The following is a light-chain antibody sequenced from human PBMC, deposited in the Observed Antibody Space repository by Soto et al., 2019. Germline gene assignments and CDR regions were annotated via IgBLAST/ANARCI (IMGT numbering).Light chain of an antibody. CDR3: CSYTSSITYV. V-gene: IGLV2-14*01. Sequence: QSALTQPASMSGSPGQSITISCTGTSSDIGDYNYVSWYQQRPDEAPKLVIYDVNSRPSGVSDRFSGSKSGNTASLTISGLQTEDEADYYCCSYTSSITYVFGTGTKVTVL. CDR1: SSDIGDYNY. J-gene: IGLJ1*01. CDR2: DVN.